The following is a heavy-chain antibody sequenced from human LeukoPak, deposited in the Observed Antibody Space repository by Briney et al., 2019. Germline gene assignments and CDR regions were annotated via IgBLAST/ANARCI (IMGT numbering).Heavy chain of an antibody. D-gene: IGHD2-15*01. Sequence: PGGSLRLSCAASGFTFSSYGMHCVRQAPGKGLEWVAVISYDGSNKYYADSVKGRFTISRDNSKNTLYLQMNSLRAEDTAVYYCAKDLEDGNWFDPWGQGTLVTVSS. CDR3: AKDLEDGNWFDP. J-gene: IGHJ5*02. V-gene: IGHV3-30*18. CDR2: ISYDGSNK. CDR1: GFTFSSYG.